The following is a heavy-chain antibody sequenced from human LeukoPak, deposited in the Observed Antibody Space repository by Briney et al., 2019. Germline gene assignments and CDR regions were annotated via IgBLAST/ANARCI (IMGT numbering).Heavy chain of an antibody. V-gene: IGHV4-39*01. J-gene: IGHJ4*02. Sequence: SETLSLTCTVSGGSISSSSYYWGWIRQPPGKGLEWIGSIYYSGSTYYNPSLKSRVAISVDTSKNQFSLKLSSVTAADTAVYYCASQWYYFDYWGQGTLVTVSS. D-gene: IGHD2-15*01. CDR1: GGSISSSSYY. CDR3: ASQWYYFDY. CDR2: IYYSGST.